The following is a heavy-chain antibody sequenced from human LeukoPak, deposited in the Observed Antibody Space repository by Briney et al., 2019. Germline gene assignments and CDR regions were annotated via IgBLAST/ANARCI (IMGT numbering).Heavy chain of an antibody. CDR1: GFTFSSYS. V-gene: IGHV3-48*01. D-gene: IGHD6-19*01. J-gene: IGHJ4*02. CDR2: ISSSSSTI. Sequence: GGSLRLSCAASGFTFSSYSMNWVRQAPGKGLEWVSYISSSSSTIYYADSVKGRFTISRDNSKNTLYLQMNSLRAGDTAVYYCAKDPGSGWYRPYYFDYWGQGTLVTVSS. CDR3: AKDPGSGWYRPYYFDY.